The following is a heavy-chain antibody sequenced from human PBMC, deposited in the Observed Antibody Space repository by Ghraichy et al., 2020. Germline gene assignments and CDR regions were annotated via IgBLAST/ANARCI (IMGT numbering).Heavy chain of an antibody. J-gene: IGHJ4*02. Sequence: SETLSLTCTVSGGSISSGGYYWSWIRQHPGKGLEWIGYIYYSGSTYYNPSLKSRVTISVDTSKNQFSLKLSSVTAADTAVYYCARGVQLGDYFDYWGQGTLVTVSS. D-gene: IGHD1-1*01. V-gene: IGHV4-31*03. CDR2: IYYSGST. CDR1: GGSISSGGYY. CDR3: ARGVQLGDYFDY.